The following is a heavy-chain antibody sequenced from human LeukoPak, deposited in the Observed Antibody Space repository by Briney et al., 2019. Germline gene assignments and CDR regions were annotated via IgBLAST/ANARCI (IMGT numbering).Heavy chain of an antibody. Sequence: PGGSLRLSCAASGFTFSSYGMSWVRQAPGKGLEWVSAISGSGGSTYYADSVKGRFTISRDNSKNTLYLQMNSLRAEDTAVYYCAKAEVYCSSTSCYHGAFDIWGQGTMVTVSS. CDR2: ISGSGGST. J-gene: IGHJ3*02. CDR1: GFTFSSYG. D-gene: IGHD2-2*01. CDR3: AKAEVYCSSTSCYHGAFDI. V-gene: IGHV3-23*01.